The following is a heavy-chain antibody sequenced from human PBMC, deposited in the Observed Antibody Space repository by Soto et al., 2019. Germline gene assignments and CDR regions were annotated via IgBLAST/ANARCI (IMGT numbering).Heavy chain of an antibody. Sequence: GGSLRLSCAASGFTLDGYTMSWFRQAPGKGLEWVGFIRSKAYGGTTEYAASVKGRFTISRDDSKSIAYLQMNSLKTEDTAVYYCTRVWNLPFFSNTSCYSDAFDILGQGTTVTVS. CDR2: IRSKAYGGTT. V-gene: IGHV3-49*03. CDR3: TRVWNLPFFSNTSCYSDAFDI. J-gene: IGHJ3*02. CDR1: GFTLDGYT. D-gene: IGHD2-2*01.